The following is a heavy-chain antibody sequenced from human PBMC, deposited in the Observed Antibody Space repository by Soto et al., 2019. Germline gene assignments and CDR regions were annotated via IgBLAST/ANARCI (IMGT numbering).Heavy chain of an antibody. CDR2: ISGSGGSA. CDR3: VKDHTGYDFNH. Sequence: GGSLRLSCAASGFAFSTYAMGWVRQAPGKGPEWVSGISGSGGSAYYSDSVKGRFTISRDNSKNTLYLQMNSLRAEDTALYYCVKDHTGYDFNHWGQGTLVTVSS. D-gene: IGHD5-12*01. V-gene: IGHV3-23*01. CDR1: GFAFSTYA. J-gene: IGHJ4*02.